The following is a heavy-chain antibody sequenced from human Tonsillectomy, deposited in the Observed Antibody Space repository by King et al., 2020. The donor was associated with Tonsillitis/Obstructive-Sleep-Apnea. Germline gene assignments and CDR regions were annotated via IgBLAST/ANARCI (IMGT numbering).Heavy chain of an antibody. J-gene: IGHJ3*02. CDR3: ARGGDLDAFDI. CDR2: IYYSGGT. D-gene: IGHD3-16*01. Sequence: QLQESGPGLVKPSETLSLTCTVSGGSISSFYWSWIRQPPGKGLEWIGYIYYSGGTKYNPSLKSRVTISVDTSKNQFSLKLSSVTAADTAVYYCARGGDLDAFDIWGQGTMVTVSS. V-gene: IGHV4-59*01. CDR1: GGSISSFY.